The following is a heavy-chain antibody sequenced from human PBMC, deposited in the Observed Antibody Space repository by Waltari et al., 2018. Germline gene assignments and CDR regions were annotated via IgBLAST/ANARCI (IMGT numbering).Heavy chain of an antibody. D-gene: IGHD2-2*01. CDR2: IGTAGDT. V-gene: IGHV3-13*01. J-gene: IGHJ3*02. CDR3: ATDSRGSGDAFDI. Sequence: EVQLVESGGGLVQPGGSLRLSCAASGFTFRRYDMHWVRQATGKGLAWVSAIGTAGDTYYPGSVKGRFTISRENAKNTLYLQRNSLRAEDTAGYYWATDSRGSGDAFDIWGQGTMVTVSS. CDR1: GFTFRRYD.